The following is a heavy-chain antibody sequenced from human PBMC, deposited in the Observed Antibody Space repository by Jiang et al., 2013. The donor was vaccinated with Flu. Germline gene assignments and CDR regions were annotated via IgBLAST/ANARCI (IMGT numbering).Heavy chain of an antibody. Sequence: GLVKPSETLSLTCSVSGASVSNSNYLWAWIRQSPGKGLEVIGTYSTMRTSKSYYPSLRTGDRVTMSIDTSKNEVPLRLASVTASDTAVYYCASVSRKNWAQVMTYRWFDSWGQGMQVTVPS. CDR1: GASVSNSNYL. J-gene: IGHJ5*01. CDR3: ASVSRKNWAQVMTYRWFDS. CDR2: YSTMRTSK. D-gene: IGHD2-21*02. V-gene: IGHV4-39*01.